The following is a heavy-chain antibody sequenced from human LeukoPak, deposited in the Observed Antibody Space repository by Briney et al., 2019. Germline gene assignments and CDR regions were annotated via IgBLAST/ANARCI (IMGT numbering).Heavy chain of an antibody. Sequence: KPLETLSLTCTVSVDSLNSYYWTWIRQPPGGGLQWIGYIFYSGSTNYNASLRSRVAISVDTSKNQFSLKLTSVTAADTADHYCARRAARFPHYWRQGILVTVSS. V-gene: IGHV4-59*01. CDR2: IFYSGST. D-gene: IGHD2-21*01. CDR3: ARRAARFPHY. J-gene: IGHJ4*02. CDR1: VDSLNSYY.